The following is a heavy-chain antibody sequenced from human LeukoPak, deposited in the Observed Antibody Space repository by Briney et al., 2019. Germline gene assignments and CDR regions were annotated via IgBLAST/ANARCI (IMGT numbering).Heavy chain of an antibody. D-gene: IGHD3/OR15-3a*01. J-gene: IGHJ3*02. CDR2: IFYRGSI. CDR1: GGSISNYY. V-gene: IGHV4-59*12. Sequence: SSETLSLTCTVSGGSISNYYWSWIRQPPGKGLEWICYIFYRGSIDYSPSLQSRVTISVDTSKNHLSLRLTSVTAADTAVYFCARGVVLGQDDAFDIWGRGTMVTVSS. CDR3: ARGVVLGQDDAFDI.